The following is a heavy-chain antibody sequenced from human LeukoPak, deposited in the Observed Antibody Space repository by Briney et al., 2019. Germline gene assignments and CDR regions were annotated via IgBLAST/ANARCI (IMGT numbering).Heavy chain of an antibody. Sequence: GGSLRLSCAASGFTFSNYAMSWVRQAPGKGLEWVSAISGSGGTTFYADSVKGRFTISRDNSKNTLYLQMNSLRAEDTAVYYCAELGITMIGGVWGKGTTVTISS. V-gene: IGHV3-23*01. J-gene: IGHJ6*04. D-gene: IGHD3-10*02. CDR3: AELGITMIGGV. CDR2: ISGSGGTT. CDR1: GFTFSNYA.